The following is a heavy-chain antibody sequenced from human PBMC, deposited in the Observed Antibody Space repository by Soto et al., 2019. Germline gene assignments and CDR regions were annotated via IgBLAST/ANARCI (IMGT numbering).Heavy chain of an antibody. CDR3: ARDLLYSSGWYYFDY. J-gene: IGHJ4*02. Sequence: EVQLVESGGGLVQPGGSLRLSCAASGFTFSSYSMNWVRQAPGKGLEWVSYISSSSSTIYYADSVTGRFTISRDNAKNSLYLQMNSLRAEDTAVYYCARDLLYSSGWYYFDYWGQGTLVTVSS. CDR1: GFTFSSYS. V-gene: IGHV3-48*01. D-gene: IGHD6-19*01. CDR2: ISSSSSTI.